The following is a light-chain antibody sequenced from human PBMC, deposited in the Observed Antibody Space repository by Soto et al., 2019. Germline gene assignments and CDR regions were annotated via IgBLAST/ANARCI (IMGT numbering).Light chain of an antibody. J-gene: IGKJ1*01. CDR2: KAS. CDR3: KRSAT. Sequence: DIQITQSPYTLYASVGDRVTITCQASQSISSWLAWHQQKPGKAPKLLIYKASSLESGVPSRFSGSRSGTEFTRTSSSLQPDDLATYYGKRSATFGQGTKVE. V-gene: IGKV1-5*03. CDR1: QSISSW.